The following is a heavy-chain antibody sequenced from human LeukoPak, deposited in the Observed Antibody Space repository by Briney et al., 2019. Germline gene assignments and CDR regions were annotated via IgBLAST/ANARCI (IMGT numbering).Heavy chain of an antibody. CDR3: ARDRGAVAATWFDY. J-gene: IGHJ4*02. V-gene: IGHV3-11*05. CDR1: GFTFSGYY. CDR2: IGSSSSSYT. D-gene: IGHD6-19*01. Sequence: PGGSLRLSCAASGFTFSGYYMSWIRQAPGKGVEWVSCIGSSSSSYTNYADSVKRRFTISRDNAKNSLYLQMDGLRAEDTAVYYCARDRGAVAATWFDYWGQGTLVTVSS.